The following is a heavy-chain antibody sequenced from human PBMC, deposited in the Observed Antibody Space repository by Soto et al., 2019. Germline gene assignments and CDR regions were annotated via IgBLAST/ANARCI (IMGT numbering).Heavy chain of an antibody. CDR1: GFTFSSYS. Sequence: EVQLVESGGGLVKPGGSLRLSCAASGFTFSSYSMNWVRQAPGKGLEWVSSISSSSSYIYYADSVKGRFTISRDNAKNSLYLQMNSLRADDTAVYYCARDQSSLKRVSRYFQHWGQGTLVTVSS. CDR3: ARDQSSLKRVSRYFQH. J-gene: IGHJ1*01. CDR2: ISSSSSYI. V-gene: IGHV3-21*01. D-gene: IGHD3-9*01.